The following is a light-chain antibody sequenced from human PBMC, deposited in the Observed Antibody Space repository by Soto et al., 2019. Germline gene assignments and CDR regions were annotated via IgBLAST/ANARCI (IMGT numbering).Light chain of an antibody. J-gene: IGLJ1*01. CDR1: SSNIGNNY. CDR3: RTCDSTRTGV. CDR2: DND. V-gene: IGLV1-51*01. Sequence: QSVLTQPPSVSAAPGQTVTISCSGSSSNIGNNYVSWYQHLPGAAPKLIIYDNDKRSSGIPDRFSGYKSGTSATLDITGLQTGDEADYYCRTCDSTRTGVFGTGTKLTVL.